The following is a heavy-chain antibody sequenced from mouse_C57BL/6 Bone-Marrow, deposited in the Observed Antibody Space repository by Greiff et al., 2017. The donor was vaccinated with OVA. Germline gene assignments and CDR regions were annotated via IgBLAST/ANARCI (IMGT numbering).Heavy chain of an antibody. Sequence: EVKLMESGAELVRPGASVKLSCTASGFNIKDDYMHWVKQRPEQGLEWIGWIDPENGDTEYASKFQGKATITADTSSSTAYMQLSSLTSEDSAVYYCARGSGTAYWGQGTLVTVSA. D-gene: IGHD3-3*01. J-gene: IGHJ3*01. CDR3: ARGSGTAY. V-gene: IGHV14-4*01. CDR2: IDPENGDT. CDR1: GFNIKDDY.